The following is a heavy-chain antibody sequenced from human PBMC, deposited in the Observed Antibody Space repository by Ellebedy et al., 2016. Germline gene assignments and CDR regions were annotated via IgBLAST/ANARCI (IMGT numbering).Heavy chain of an antibody. J-gene: IGHJ4*02. CDR1: GFSFINYA. Sequence: GGSLRLXXAASGFSFINYAMTWVRQPPGKGLEWVSGISGGGSSTSYADSVKGRFTTSRDNSKNTLYLQMISLRAEDTAVYYCAWFGTGRPFWGQGTLVTVSS. CDR3: AWFGTGRPF. D-gene: IGHD3-10*01. V-gene: IGHV3-23*01. CDR2: ISGGGSST.